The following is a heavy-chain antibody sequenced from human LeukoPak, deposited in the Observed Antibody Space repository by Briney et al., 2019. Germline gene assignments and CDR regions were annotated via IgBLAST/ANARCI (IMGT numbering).Heavy chain of an antibody. J-gene: IGHJ6*03. Sequence: GGSLRLSCAASGFTFSSYWMSWVRQAPGKGLEWVAVISYDGSNKHYADSVKGRFTISRDNSKNTLYLQMNSLRAEDTAVYYCAREQREWSRDYYYYYMDVWGKGTTVTVSS. CDR2: ISYDGSNK. V-gene: IGHV3-30*01. D-gene: IGHD3-3*01. CDR3: AREQREWSRDYYYYYMDV. CDR1: GFTFSSYW.